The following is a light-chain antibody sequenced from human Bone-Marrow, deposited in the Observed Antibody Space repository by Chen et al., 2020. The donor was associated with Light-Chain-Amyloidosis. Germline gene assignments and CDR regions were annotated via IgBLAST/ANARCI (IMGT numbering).Light chain of an antibody. CDR3: QSADSSGTYEVI. V-gene: IGLV3-25*03. J-gene: IGLJ2*01. CDR1: DLPTKY. CDR2: RDT. Sequence: SYELTQPPSASGSPGPTARITCSGDDLPTKYAYWYQQKPGQAPVLVIHRDTERPSGISERFSGSSSGTTATLTISGVQAEDEADYHCQSADSSGTYEVIFGGGTKLTVL.